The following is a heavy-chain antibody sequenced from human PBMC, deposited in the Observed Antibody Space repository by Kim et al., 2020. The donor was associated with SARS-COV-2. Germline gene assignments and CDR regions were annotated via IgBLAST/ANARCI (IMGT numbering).Heavy chain of an antibody. J-gene: IGHJ6*02. CDR2: IYYSGST. CDR1: GGSISSGDYY. CDR3: ARIPEGQHNDYYDSSGSPNTGGMDV. D-gene: IGHD3-22*01. V-gene: IGHV4-30-4*01. Sequence: SETLSLTCTVSGGSISSGDYYWSWIRQPPGKGLEWIGYIYYSGSTYYNPSLKSRVTISVDTSKNQFSLKLSSVTAADTAVYYCARIPEGQHNDYYDSSGSPNTGGMDVWGQGTTVTVSS.